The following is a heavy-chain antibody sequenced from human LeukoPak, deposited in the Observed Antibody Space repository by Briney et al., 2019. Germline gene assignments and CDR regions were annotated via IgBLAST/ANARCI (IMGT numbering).Heavy chain of an antibody. J-gene: IGHJ4*02. CDR3: ARDENVEPAFGY. Sequence: PGGSLRLSCAASGFTVTTNYMSWVRQAPGRGLEWIAVLISGATTRYADSVRGRFTISGDYSKNTLYLEMNYPRGADTAVYYCARDENVEPAFGYWGQGTLVTVSS. CDR2: LISGATT. D-gene: IGHD1-1*01. CDR1: GFTVTTNY. V-gene: IGHV3-66*01.